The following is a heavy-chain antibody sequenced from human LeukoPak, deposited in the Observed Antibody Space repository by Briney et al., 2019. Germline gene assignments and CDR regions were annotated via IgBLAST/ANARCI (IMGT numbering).Heavy chain of an antibody. CDR1: GFSFSSYT. V-gene: IGHV3-21*06. D-gene: IGHD3-16*01. CDR2: ISSSGSDK. J-gene: IGHJ4*02. Sequence: KAGGSLRLSCAASGFSFSSYTMNWVRQAPRKGLEWVSSISSSGSDKYYADSVKGRFTISRDNAKNSLYLQMNSLRVEDTAVYYCAAQGGFDYWGQGTLVTVSS. CDR3: AAQGGFDY.